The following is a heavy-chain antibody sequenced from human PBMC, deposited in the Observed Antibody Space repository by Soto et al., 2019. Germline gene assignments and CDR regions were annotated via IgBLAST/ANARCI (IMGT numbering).Heavy chain of an antibody. J-gene: IGHJ6*02. CDR1: GGSISSGGHY. Sequence: SETLSLTCPVSGGSISSGGHYWSWIRQHPGKGLEWIGYIYYSGSTYYNPSLKSRVTISVDTSKNQFSLKLSSVTAADTAVYYCASVRGGYYYAMDVWGQGTTVTVS. D-gene: IGHD3-10*02. CDR2: IYYSGST. CDR3: ASVRGGYYYAMDV. V-gene: IGHV4-31*03.